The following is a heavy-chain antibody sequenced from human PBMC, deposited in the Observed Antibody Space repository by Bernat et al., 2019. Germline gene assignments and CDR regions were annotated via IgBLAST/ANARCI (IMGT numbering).Heavy chain of an antibody. Sequence: QVQLVQSGAEVKKPGSSVKVSCKASGGTFSSYAISWVRQAPGQGLEWMGRIIPILGIANYAQKFQGRVTITADKSTSTAYMELSSLRSEDTAVYYCARDRESSPLTNYYYGMDVWGQGTTVTVSS. J-gene: IGHJ6*02. CDR3: ARDRESSPLTNYYYGMDV. D-gene: IGHD6-6*01. V-gene: IGHV1-69*04. CDR1: GGTFSSYA. CDR2: IIPILGIA.